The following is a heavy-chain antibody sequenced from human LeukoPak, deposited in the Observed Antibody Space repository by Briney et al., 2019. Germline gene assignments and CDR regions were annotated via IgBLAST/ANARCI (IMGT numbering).Heavy chain of an antibody. J-gene: IGHJ4*02. V-gene: IGHV3-7*01. CDR3: ASMEGSGTYSSFDF. CDR2: IKQDGSEK. D-gene: IGHD3-10*01. CDR1: GFTFSNYW. Sequence: PGGSLRLSCAASGFTFSNYWMSWVRQAPGKGLEWVANIKQDGSEKYYMDSVKGRFTISRDNAKNSLYLQMNSLRVEEAAVYYCASMEGSGTYSSFDFWGQGTLVTVSS.